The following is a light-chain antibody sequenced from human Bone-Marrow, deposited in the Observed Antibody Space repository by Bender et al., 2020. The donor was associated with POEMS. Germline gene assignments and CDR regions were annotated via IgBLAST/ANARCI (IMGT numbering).Light chain of an antibody. CDR3: CSYTGGSSVL. CDR1: SVDLGGYDL. CDR2: EVK. J-gene: IGLJ2*01. V-gene: IGLV2-23*02. Sequence: QSALTQPASVSGSPGQSVSISCTGPSVDLGGYDLVSWYQQHPGRAPTLIIYEVKKRPSGVSDRFSGSRSGDTASLTISGLQPEDEAIYYCCSYTGGSSVLFGGGTKMTVL.